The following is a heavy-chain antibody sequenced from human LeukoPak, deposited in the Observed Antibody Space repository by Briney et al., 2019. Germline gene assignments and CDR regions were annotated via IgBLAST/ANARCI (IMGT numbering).Heavy chain of an antibody. D-gene: IGHD3-10*01. J-gene: IGHJ4*02. V-gene: IGHV4-61*02. CDR3: ASESMGRGVIDY. CDR1: GGSISSDSYY. Sequence: PSETLSLTCTVSGGSISSDSYYWIWLPPPAGLGLEGIGRIYTSGSTNYNPSLKSRVTISIDTPKNQFSLKPISVTAADTAVYYYASESMGRGVIDYWGQGTLVTVSS. CDR2: IYTSGST.